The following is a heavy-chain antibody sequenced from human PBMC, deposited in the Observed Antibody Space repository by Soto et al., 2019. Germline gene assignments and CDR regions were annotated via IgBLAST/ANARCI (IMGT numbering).Heavy chain of an antibody. CDR2: IDWDDDK. J-gene: IGHJ4*02. CDR3: ARIRVDYYDSSGTLDY. V-gene: IGHV2-70*01. CDR1: GFSLSTSGMC. D-gene: IGHD3-22*01. Sequence: SGPTLVNPTQTLTLTCTFSGFSLSTSGMCVSWIRQPPGKALEWLALIDWDDDKYYSTSLKTRLTISKDTSKNQVVLTMTNMDPVDTATYYCARIRVDYYDSSGTLDYWGQGTLVTVSS.